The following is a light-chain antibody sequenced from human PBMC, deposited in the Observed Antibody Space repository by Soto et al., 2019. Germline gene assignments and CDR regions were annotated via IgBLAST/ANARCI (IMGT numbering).Light chain of an antibody. CDR3: SSNTSSSPYV. CDR1: SSGVGGYNY. CDR2: DVS. V-gene: IGLV2-14*01. J-gene: IGLJ1*01. Sequence: QSALTQPASVSGAPGQSITISCTGTSSGVGGYNYVSWYQQHPGKAPKLMIYDVSNRPSGVSNRFSGSKSGNTASLTISGLQAEDDADYYCSSNTSSSPYVSGTGTKVTVL.